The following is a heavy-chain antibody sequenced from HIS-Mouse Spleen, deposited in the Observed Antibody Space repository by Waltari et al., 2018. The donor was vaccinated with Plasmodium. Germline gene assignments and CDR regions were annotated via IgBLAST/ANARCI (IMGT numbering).Heavy chain of an antibody. CDR3: AAARPDYYYGMDV. D-gene: IGHD6-6*01. CDR2: INHSGST. V-gene: IGHV4-34*01. J-gene: IGHJ6*02. CDR1: GGSFSGYY. Sequence: QVQLQQWGAGLLKPSETLSLTCAVYGGSFSGYYWSWIRQPPGKGLEWSGEINHSGSTNYNPSLKSRVTISVDTSKNQFSLKLSSVTAADTAVYYCAAARPDYYYGMDVWGQGTTVTVSS.